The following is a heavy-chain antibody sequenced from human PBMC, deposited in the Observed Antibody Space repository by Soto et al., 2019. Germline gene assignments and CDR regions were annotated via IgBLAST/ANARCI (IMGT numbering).Heavy chain of an antibody. CDR3: ARGCYAAVGWFET. CDR2: SYHSGSN. V-gene: IGHV4-30-2*01. J-gene: IGHJ5*02. CDR1: GGSIGSGCYS. D-gene: IGHD2-2*01. Sequence: TLSLTCAVSGGSIGSGCYSWSLIRHPKGKGLEWIGYSYHSGSNYHHTAVKSRVTISVDRFKNQFFLKLRYVTGADRAGYYCARGCYAAVGWFETWGQGTLVTVSS.